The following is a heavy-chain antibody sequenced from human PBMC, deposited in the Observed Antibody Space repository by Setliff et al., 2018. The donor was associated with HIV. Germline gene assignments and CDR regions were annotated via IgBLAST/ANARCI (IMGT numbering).Heavy chain of an antibody. CDR1: GGSIKSSSYY. V-gene: IGHV4-31*03. Sequence: SETLSLTCTVSGGSIKSSSYYWGWIRQHPGKGLEWIGYIYYSGGTYYNPSLKSRITMSIDTSKNQFSLKLNSVTAADTAVYFCARASRWGSIPFDYWGQGTLVTVSS. J-gene: IGHJ4*02. CDR2: IYYSGGT. CDR3: ARASRWGSIPFDY. D-gene: IGHD2-21*01.